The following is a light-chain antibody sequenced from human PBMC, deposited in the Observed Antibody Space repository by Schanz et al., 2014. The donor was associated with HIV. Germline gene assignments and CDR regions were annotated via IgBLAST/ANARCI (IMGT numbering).Light chain of an antibody. V-gene: IGKV2-30*02. Sequence: DVVMTQTPVSSLVTLGQPASISCRSSQSLVHSLGNTHLNWFQHKPGQSPRRLIYQVSNRDSGVPDRFSGSGSGTDFTLKISRVEAEDVGVYYCRQGTHWPYTFGQGTKLEIK. CDR1: QSLVHSLGNTH. J-gene: IGKJ2*01. CDR3: RQGTHWPYT. CDR2: QVS.